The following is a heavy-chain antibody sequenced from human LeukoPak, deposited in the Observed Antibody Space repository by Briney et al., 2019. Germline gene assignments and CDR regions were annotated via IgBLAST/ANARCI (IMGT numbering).Heavy chain of an antibody. CDR3: ARGLLPAAPDY. CDR2: MNPNSGNT. CDR1: GYTFTCYD. D-gene: IGHD2-2*01. Sequence: ASVKVSCKASGYTFTCYDINGVRQATGQGLEWMGWMNPNSGNTGYAQKFQGRVTITRNTSISTAYMELSSLRSEDTAVYYCARGLLPAAPDYWGQGTLVTVSS. J-gene: IGHJ4*02. V-gene: IGHV1-8*03.